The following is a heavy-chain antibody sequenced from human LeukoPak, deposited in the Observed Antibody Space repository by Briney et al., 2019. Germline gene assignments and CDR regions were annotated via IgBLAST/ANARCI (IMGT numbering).Heavy chain of an antibody. J-gene: IGHJ6*03. CDR1: GFTFSSYE. CDR3: AKGSKLVVITRDHYMAV. CDR2: ISSSGSTI. V-gene: IGHV3-48*03. Sequence: GGSLRLSCAASGFTFSSYEMNWVRQAPGRGLEWVSYISSSGSTIYYADSVKGRFTISRDNSKNTLYLQMNSLRAGDTAVYYCAKGSKLVVITRDHYMAVWGKGTTVTISS. D-gene: IGHD3-22*01.